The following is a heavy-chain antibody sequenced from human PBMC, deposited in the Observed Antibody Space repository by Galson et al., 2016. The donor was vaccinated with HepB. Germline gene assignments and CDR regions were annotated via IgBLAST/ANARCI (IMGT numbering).Heavy chain of an antibody. CDR2: INGGGDTT. J-gene: IGHJ4*02. CDR3: ARHNLGAAFVQF. Sequence: SLRLSCAGSGFIFSDQAMSWVRQAPGKGLEWVSAINGGGDTTFYADSVKGRFIVSRDNSEDTPYLQMNSLRAEDTALYYCARHNLGAAFVQFWGPGTLVTVSS. CDR1: GFIFSDQA. V-gene: IGHV3-23*01. D-gene: IGHD1-26*01.